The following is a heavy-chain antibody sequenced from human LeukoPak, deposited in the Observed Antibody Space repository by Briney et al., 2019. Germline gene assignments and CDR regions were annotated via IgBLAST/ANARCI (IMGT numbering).Heavy chain of an antibody. CDR1: GGSISSSSYY. J-gene: IGHJ4*02. D-gene: IGHD1-14*01. CDR3: ARHGARITMSF. V-gene: IGHV4-39*01. Sequence: NASETLSLTCTVSGGSISSSSYYWGWIRQAPGKGLQWIGSIFYTGSTYYNPSLKSRVTISVDTSKNQFSLNVSSVIAADTAVYYCARHGARITMSFWGQGTLVTVSS. CDR2: IFYTGST.